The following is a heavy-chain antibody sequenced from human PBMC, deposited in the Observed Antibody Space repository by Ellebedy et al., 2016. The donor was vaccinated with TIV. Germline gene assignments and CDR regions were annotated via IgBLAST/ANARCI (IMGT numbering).Heavy chain of an antibody. J-gene: IGHJ4*02. CDR3: ARDDSCSGGSCYSLGY. V-gene: IGHV3-33*01. Sequence: GESLKLSCAASGFTFRSYGMHWFRQAPGKGLEWVAVIWHDGSNKYYADSVKGRFTISRDNSKNTLYLEMNSLRAEYTAVYYCARDDSCSGGSCYSLGYWGQGTLVTVSS. CDR1: GFTFRSYG. CDR2: IWHDGSNK. D-gene: IGHD2-15*01.